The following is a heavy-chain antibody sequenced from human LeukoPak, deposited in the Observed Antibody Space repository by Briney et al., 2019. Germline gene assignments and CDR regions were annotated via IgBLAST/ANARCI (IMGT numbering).Heavy chain of an antibody. V-gene: IGHV1-2*02. Sequence: ASVKVSCKASGYTFSVYYMHWVRQAPGQGLEWMGWINPNSGGTNYAQKFQDRFTMTRDTSISTAYMELARLRSDDTAVYYCARDPAQSYYMDVWGKGTTVTVSS. CDR1: GYTFSVYY. CDR2: INPNSGGT. J-gene: IGHJ6*03. CDR3: ARDPAQSYYMDV.